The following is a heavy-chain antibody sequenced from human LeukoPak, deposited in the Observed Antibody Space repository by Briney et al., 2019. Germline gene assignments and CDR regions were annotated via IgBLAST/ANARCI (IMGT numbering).Heavy chain of an antibody. D-gene: IGHD1-26*01. CDR2: ISGSGGST. CDR3: AKKGSGSLSHFDY. Sequence: GGSLRLSCAASGFTFSSYAMSWVRQAPGKGLEWASAISGSGGSTYYADSVKGRFTISRDNSKNTLYLQMNSLRAEDTAVYYCAKKGSGSLSHFDYWGQGTLVTVSS. V-gene: IGHV3-23*01. J-gene: IGHJ4*02. CDR1: GFTFSSYA.